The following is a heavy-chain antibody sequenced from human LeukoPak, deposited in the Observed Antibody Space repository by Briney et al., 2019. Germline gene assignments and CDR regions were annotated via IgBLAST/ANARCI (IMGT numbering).Heavy chain of an antibody. J-gene: IGHJ3*02. CDR1: GFTFSSYA. CDR2: ISGSGGST. CDR3: AKDLERWLQNDAFDI. V-gene: IGHV3-23*01. Sequence: GGSLRLSCAASGFTFSSYAMSWDRQAPGKGLEWVSAISGSGGSTYYADSVKGRFTISRDNSKNTLYLQMNSLRAEDTAVYYCAKDLERWLQNDAFDIWGQGTMVTVSS. D-gene: IGHD5-24*01.